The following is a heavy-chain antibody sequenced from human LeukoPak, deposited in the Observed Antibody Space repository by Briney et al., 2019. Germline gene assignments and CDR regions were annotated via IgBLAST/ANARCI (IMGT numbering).Heavy chain of an antibody. V-gene: IGHV4-34*01. Sequence: SETLSLTCAVYGGSFSGYHWSWIRQPPGKGLEWIGEINHSGSTNYNPSLKSRVTISVDTSKNQFSLKLSSVTAADTAVYYCARCGGHDAFDIWGQGTMVTVSS. CDR3: ARCGGHDAFDI. D-gene: IGHD2-21*01. CDR1: GGSFSGYH. CDR2: INHSGST. J-gene: IGHJ3*02.